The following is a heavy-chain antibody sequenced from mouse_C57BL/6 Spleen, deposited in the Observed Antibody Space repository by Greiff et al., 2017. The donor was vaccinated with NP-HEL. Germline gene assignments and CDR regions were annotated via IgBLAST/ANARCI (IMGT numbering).Heavy chain of an antibody. D-gene: IGHD1-1*01. J-gene: IGHJ1*03. V-gene: IGHV1-54*01. Sequence: QVHVKQSGAELVRPGTSVKVSCKASGYAFTNYLIEWVKQRPGQGLEWIGVINPGSGGTNYNEKFKGKATLTADKYSSTAYMQLSSLTSEDSAVYFCARLYYGSRDWYYGVWGTGTTVTVAS. CDR2: INPGSGGT. CDR3: ARLYYGSRDWYYGV. CDR1: GYAFTNYL.